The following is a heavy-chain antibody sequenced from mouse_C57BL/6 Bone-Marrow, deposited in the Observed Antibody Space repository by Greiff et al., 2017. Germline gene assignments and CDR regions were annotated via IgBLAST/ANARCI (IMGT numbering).Heavy chain of an antibody. CDR1: GFSLTSYG. CDR3: ARYYGSRWWYFDV. V-gene: IGHV2-2*01. Sequence: VQGVESGPGLVQPSQSLSITCTVSGFSLTSYGVHWVRQSPGKGLEWLGVIWSGGSTDYNAAFISRLSISTYNSKSQVFFKMNSLQADDTAIYYCARYYGSRWWYFDVWGTGTTVTVSS. CDR2: IWSGGST. D-gene: IGHD1-1*01. J-gene: IGHJ1*03.